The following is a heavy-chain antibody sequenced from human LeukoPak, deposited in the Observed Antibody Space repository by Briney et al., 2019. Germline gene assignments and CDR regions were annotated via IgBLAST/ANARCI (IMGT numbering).Heavy chain of an antibody. CDR3: ARQWLRQNWFDP. V-gene: IGHV4-4*02. CDR2: INHSGST. D-gene: IGHD5-12*01. J-gene: IGHJ5*02. CDR1: SGSIFSTNW. Sequence: SETLSLTCTVSSGSIFSTNWWSWVRQPPGKGLEWIGEINHSGSTNYNPSLKSRVTISVDTSKNQFSLKLSSVTAADTAVYYCARQWLRQNWFDPWGQGTLVTVSS.